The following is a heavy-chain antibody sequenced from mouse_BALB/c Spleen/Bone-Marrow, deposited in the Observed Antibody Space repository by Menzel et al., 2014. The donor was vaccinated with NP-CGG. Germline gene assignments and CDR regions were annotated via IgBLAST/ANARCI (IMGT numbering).Heavy chain of an antibody. J-gene: IGHJ4*01. Sequence: EVKLMESGGGLVQPGGSLRLSCATSGFTFTDYYMSWDRQPPGKALEWLGFIRNKANGYTTEYSASVKGRSTISRDNSQSILYLQMNTLRAEDSATYYCARDDYYAMDYWGQGTSVTVSS. CDR2: IRNKANGYTT. CDR1: GFTFTDYY. V-gene: IGHV7-3*02. CDR3: ARDDYYAMDY.